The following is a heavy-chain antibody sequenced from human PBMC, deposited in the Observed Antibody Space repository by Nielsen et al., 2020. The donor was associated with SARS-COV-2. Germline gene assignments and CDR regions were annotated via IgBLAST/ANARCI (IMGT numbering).Heavy chain of an antibody. CDR3: AKPRSGGYEDYFDY. Sequence: GGSLRLSCAASGFTFSSYAMHWVRQAPGKGLEWVAVISYDGSNKYYADSVKGRFTIARDNTKNTLYVQMNSLRVEDTAVYFCAKPRSGGYEDYFDYWGQGTQVTVSS. V-gene: IGHV3-30*18. D-gene: IGHD5-12*01. J-gene: IGHJ4*02. CDR1: GFTFSSYA. CDR2: ISYDGSNK.